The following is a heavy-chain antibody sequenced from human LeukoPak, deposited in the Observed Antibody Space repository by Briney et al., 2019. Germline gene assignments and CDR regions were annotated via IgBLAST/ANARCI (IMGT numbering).Heavy chain of an antibody. V-gene: IGHV3-21*01. CDR2: ISSSSYI. Sequence: PGGSLRLSCAASGFTFSSYSMNWVRQAPGKGLEWVSSISSSSYIYYADSVKGRFTISRDNAKNSLYLQMNSLRAEDTAVYYCARDLESSGYGYWGQGTLVTVSS. D-gene: IGHD3-22*01. J-gene: IGHJ4*02. CDR1: GFTFSSYS. CDR3: ARDLESSGYGY.